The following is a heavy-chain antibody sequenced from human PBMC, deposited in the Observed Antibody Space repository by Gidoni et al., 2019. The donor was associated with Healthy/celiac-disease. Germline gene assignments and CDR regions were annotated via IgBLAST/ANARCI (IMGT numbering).Heavy chain of an antibody. V-gene: IGHV4-4*07. CDR3: ARGLDGKSYLGGAFDV. CDR2: INTSGST. J-gene: IGHJ3*01. D-gene: IGHD1-26*01. Sequence: QVQPQESGAGPAKPPDTPSPPSTVPGGSISRYYWRWIRPPAGRGLEWVGRINTSGSTHYNPALKSRVTMSVDTSKNQFSLKLSSVTAADTAVYYCARGLDGKSYLGGAFDVWGQGTMVTVSS. CDR1: GGSISRYY.